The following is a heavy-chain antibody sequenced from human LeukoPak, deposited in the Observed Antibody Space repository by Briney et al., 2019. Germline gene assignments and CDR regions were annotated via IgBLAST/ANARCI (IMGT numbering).Heavy chain of an antibody. J-gene: IGHJ5*02. V-gene: IGHV1-2*02. CDR3: ARARQIGTTRWFDP. D-gene: IGHD1-1*01. Sequence: ASVKVSCKASGYTFTGYYMHWVRQAPGQGLEWMGWINPNSDGTNYAQKFQGRVTMTRDTSISTAYMELSRLRSDDTAVYYCARARQIGTTRWFDPWGQGTLVTVSS. CDR2: INPNSDGT. CDR1: GYTFTGYY.